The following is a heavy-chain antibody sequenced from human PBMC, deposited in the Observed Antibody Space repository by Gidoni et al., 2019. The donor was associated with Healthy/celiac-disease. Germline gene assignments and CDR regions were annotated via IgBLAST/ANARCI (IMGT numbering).Heavy chain of an antibody. V-gene: IGHV4-34*01. CDR1: GGSVSGYY. CDR3: ARGIAARLDY. Sequence: QVQLLQWGAGLLKPSETLSLTCAASGGSVSGYYWIWIRQPPVKGLEWIGEINHSGSTNYNPSLKSRVTISVDTSKNQFSLKLSSVTAADTAVYYCARGIAARLDYWGQGTLVTVSS. D-gene: IGHD6-6*01. CDR2: INHSGST. J-gene: IGHJ4*02.